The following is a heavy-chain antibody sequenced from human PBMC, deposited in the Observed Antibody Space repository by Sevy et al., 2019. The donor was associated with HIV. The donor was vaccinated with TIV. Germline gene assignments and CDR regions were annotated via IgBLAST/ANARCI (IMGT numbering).Heavy chain of an antibody. CDR2: ISWNSVSI. CDR3: AKDKGATILSPYYFDY. J-gene: IGHJ4*02. V-gene: IGHV3-9*03. CDR1: GFTFDEYA. D-gene: IGHD5-12*01. Sequence: GGSLRLSCAASGFTFDEYAMHWVRQAPGKGLEWVSGISWNSVSIAYADSVKGRFTISRDNAKNSLYLQMNSLRAEDMALYYCAKDKGATILSPYYFDYWGQGTLVTVSS.